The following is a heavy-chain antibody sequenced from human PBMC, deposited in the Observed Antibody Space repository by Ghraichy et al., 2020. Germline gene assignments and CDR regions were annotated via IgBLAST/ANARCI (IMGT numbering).Heavy chain of an antibody. Sequence: ASVKVSCKASGYTFTAYYLHWVRQAPGQGLEWMGWIDPNRGGTNYVQKFQGRVTMTRDTSISTADMELSKLRSDDTAVYYCARAVYDYVWGKVPRFDYWGQGALVTVSS. CDR3: ARAVYDYVWGKVPRFDY. J-gene: IGHJ4*02. CDR1: GYTFTAYY. D-gene: IGHD3-16*01. V-gene: IGHV1-2*02. CDR2: IDPNRGGT.